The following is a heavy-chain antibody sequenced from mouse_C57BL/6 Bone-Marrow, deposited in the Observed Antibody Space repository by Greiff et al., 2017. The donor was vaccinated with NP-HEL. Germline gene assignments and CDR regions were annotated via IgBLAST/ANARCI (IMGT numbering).Heavy chain of an antibody. V-gene: IGHV1-50*01. CDR3: ARKAYYGRSCEFAY. J-gene: IGHJ3*01. CDR2: IDPSDSYT. D-gene: IGHD1-1*01. CDR1: GYTFTTYW. Sequence: QVQLQQPGAELVKPGASVKLSCKASGYTFTTYWMQWVKQRPGQGLEWIGEIDPSDSYTNYNQKFKGKATLTVDTSSSTAYMQLSSLTSEDSAVYYGARKAYYGRSCEFAYWGQGTLVTVSA.